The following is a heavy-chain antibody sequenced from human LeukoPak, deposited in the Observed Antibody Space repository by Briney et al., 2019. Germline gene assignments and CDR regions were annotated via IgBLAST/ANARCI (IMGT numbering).Heavy chain of an antibody. D-gene: IGHD3-3*01. J-gene: IGHJ4*02. V-gene: IGHV3-30*04. CDR3: ARDHMFPYYDFWSGLDY. CDR2: ISYDGSNK. Sequence: GGSLRLSCAASGFTFSSYAMHWVRQAPGKGLEWVAVISYDGSNKYYADSVKGRFTISRDNSKNTLYLQMNSLRAEDTAVYYCARDHMFPYYDFWSGLDYWGQGTLVTVSS. CDR1: GFTFSSYA.